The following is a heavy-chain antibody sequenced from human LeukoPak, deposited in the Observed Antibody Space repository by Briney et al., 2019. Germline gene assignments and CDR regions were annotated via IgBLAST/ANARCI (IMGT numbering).Heavy chain of an antibody. CDR2: IYTSGST. CDR3: ARGGSYSSSWYVSY. Sequence: SETLSLTCSVSGGSISSYYWSWIRQPAGKGLEWIGRIYTSGSTNYNPSLKSRVTMSVDTSKNHFSLKLSSVTAADTAVYYCARGGSYSSSWYVSYWGQGTLVTVSS. J-gene: IGHJ4*02. D-gene: IGHD6-13*01. CDR1: GGSISSYY. V-gene: IGHV4-4*07.